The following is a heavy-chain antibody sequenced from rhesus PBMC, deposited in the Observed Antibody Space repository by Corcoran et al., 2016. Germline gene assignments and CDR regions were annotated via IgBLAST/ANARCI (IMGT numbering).Heavy chain of an antibody. CDR3: AREDSYSYFDY. J-gene: IGHJ4*01. V-gene: IGHV3-37*01. CDR1: GVTSSDHY. Sequence: EVQLVESGGGLVQPGGSLRLSCAASGVTSSDHYMDWVRPAPGKGLEWVSTISGSSNSTDYTDSVKGRFTISRDNAKNTLYLQMNSPRAEDTAVYYCAREDSYSYFDYWGQGVLVTVSS. D-gene: IGHD5-36*02. CDR2: ISGSSNST.